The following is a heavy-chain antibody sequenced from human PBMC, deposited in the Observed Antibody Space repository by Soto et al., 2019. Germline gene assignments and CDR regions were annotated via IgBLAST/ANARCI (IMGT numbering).Heavy chain of an antibody. Sequence: SQTLSLTCAISGDRVSSNSAAWNWIRQSPSRGLEWLGRTYYRSKWYNDYAVSVKSRITINPDTSKNQFSLQLNSVTPEDTAVYYCAREDGGCSGGSCYSYYYYGMDVWGQGTTVTSP. CDR1: GDRVSSNSAA. CDR2: TYYRSKWYN. CDR3: AREDGGCSGGSCYSYYYYGMDV. V-gene: IGHV6-1*01. J-gene: IGHJ6*02. D-gene: IGHD2-15*01.